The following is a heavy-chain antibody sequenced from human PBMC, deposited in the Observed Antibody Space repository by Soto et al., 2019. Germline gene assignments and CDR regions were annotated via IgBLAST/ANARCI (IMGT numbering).Heavy chain of an antibody. CDR1: GYTFVRSA. J-gene: IGHJ6*02. V-gene: IGHV1-8*01. Sequence: VASVKLSCKASGYTFVRSARHWVRQATGQGLEWMGWMNPNSGNTGYAQKFQGRVTMTRNTSISTAYMELSSLRSEDTAVYYCARFLEGTNYYYYYGMDVWGQGTTVTVSS. CDR3: ARFLEGTNYYYYYGMDV. CDR2: MNPNSGNT. D-gene: IGHD1-1*01.